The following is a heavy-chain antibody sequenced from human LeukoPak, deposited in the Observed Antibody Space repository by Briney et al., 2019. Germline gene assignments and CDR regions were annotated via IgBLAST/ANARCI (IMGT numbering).Heavy chain of an antibody. J-gene: IGHJ3*02. Sequence: GGSLRLSCAASGFTFHDYAMHWGRQAPGEGLVWVSRFNSDGSSTSYADSVKGRFTISRDNAKNTLYLQMNSLRAEDTAVYYCARAGWELTFFGFAFDIWGQGTMVTVSS. CDR1: GFTFHDYA. CDR2: FNSDGSST. V-gene: IGHV3-74*01. D-gene: IGHD3-10*02. CDR3: ARAGWELTFFGFAFDI.